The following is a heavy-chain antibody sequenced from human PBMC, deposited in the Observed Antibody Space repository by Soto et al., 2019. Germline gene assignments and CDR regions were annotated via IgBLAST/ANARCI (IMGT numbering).Heavy chain of an antibody. J-gene: IGHJ5*02. CDR1: GFTFSSYS. V-gene: IGHV3-21*01. CDR3: ARTGTTILRRWFDH. Sequence: PGGSLRLSCAASGFTFSSYSMNWVRQAPGKGLEWVSSISSSSSYIYYADSVKGRFTISRDNAKNSLYLQMNSLRAEDTAVYYCARTGTTILRRWFDHWGQGTLVTVSS. CDR2: ISSSSSYI. D-gene: IGHD1-7*01.